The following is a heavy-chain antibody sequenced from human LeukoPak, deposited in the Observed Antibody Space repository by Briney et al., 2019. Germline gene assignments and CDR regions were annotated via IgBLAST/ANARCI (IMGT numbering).Heavy chain of an antibody. Sequence: GGSLRLSCAASGFTFSDYYMSWIRQAPGKGLEWVSYISSSGSTIYYADSVEGRFTISRDNAKNSLYLQMNSLRAEDTAVYYCARSPPNYDFWSGYNDYWGQGTLVTVSS. V-gene: IGHV3-11*01. J-gene: IGHJ4*02. D-gene: IGHD3-3*01. CDR2: ISSSGSTI. CDR3: ARSPPNYDFWSGYNDY. CDR1: GFTFSDYY.